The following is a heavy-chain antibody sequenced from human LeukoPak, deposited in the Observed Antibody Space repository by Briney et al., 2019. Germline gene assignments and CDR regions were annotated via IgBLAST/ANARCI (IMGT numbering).Heavy chain of an antibody. CDR3: ARSFSGFDSDFDY. V-gene: IGHV4-38-2*02. CDR2: IYHSGST. D-gene: IGHD5-12*01. Sequence: SETLSLTCTVSGYSISSGYYWTWIRQPPGKGLEWIGNIYHSGSTYYNPSLKSRITISMDTSKNHFSLKLSSVTAADTALYYCARSFSGFDSDFDYWGQGTLVTVSS. J-gene: IGHJ4*02. CDR1: GYSISSGYY.